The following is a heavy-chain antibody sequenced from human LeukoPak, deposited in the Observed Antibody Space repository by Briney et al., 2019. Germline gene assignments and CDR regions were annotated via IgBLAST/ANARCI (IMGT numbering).Heavy chain of an antibody. J-gene: IGHJ5*02. Sequence: SETLSLTCAVYGGSLSGYYWSWIRQPPGKGLEWIGEINHSGSTNYNPSLKSRVTISVDTSKNQFSLKLSSVTAADTAVYYCARENGANWGLVDPWGQGTLVTVSS. D-gene: IGHD7-27*01. CDR1: GGSLSGYY. V-gene: IGHV4-34*01. CDR3: ARENGANWGLVDP. CDR2: INHSGST.